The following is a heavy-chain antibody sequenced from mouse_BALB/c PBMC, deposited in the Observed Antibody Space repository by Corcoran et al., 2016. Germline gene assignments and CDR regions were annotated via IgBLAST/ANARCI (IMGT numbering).Heavy chain of an antibody. Sequence: EVQLQQSGPELVKPGASVKMSCKASGYTFTSYVRHWVKQKPGQGLEWIGYINTYNDGTKYNEKFKGNATLTSDKSSSTAYMELSSLTSEDSAVYYCATGTDYFDYWGQGTTLTVSS. CDR2: INTYNDGT. J-gene: IGHJ2*01. D-gene: IGHD4-1*01. CDR3: ATGTDYFDY. V-gene: IGHV1S136*01. CDR1: GYTFTSYV.